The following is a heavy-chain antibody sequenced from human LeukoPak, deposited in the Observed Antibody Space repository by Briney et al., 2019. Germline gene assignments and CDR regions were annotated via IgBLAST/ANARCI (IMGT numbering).Heavy chain of an antibody. CDR3: ARDWSGIYHRYLDY. CDR1: GFTFDDYA. V-gene: IGHV3-9*01. Sequence: PGGSLRLSCAASGFTFDDYAMHWVRQAPGKGLEWVSGLSWNGGTIGYADSVKGRFTISRDNSRNTVYLQMNSLRAEDTAVYYCARDWSGIYHRYLDYWGQGTLVTVSS. J-gene: IGHJ4*02. CDR2: LSWNGGTI. D-gene: IGHD3-10*01.